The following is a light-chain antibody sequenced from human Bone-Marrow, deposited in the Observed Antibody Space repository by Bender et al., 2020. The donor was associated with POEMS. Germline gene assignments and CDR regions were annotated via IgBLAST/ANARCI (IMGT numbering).Light chain of an antibody. J-gene: IGLJ2*01. Sequence: QLMLTQSPSASASLGGSVKLTCTLSSGHINYAIAWHQQKPKKGPRLLMRLNNDGSQDKGDGIPDRFSGSMSGAERYLTISSLQSEDEADYYCQTWGAGSVVFGGGTKLTVL. CDR2: LNNDGSQ. CDR3: QTWGAGSVV. CDR1: SGHINYA. V-gene: IGLV4-69*01.